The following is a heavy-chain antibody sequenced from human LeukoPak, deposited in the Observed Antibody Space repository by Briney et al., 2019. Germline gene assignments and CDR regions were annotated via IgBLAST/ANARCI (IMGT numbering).Heavy chain of an antibody. D-gene: IGHD6-13*01. CDR2: IWYDGRTQ. J-gene: IGHJ6*02. CDR1: GFTFSTYG. Sequence: GGSLRLSCAASGFTFSTYGMHWVRQAPGKGLEWVAVIWYDGRTQFYAESVKGRFAVSRDNSKNTLYLQMNSLRAEDTAVYYRAKEYSSSWYPNYYYGMDVWGQGTTVTVSS. V-gene: IGHV3-30*02. CDR3: AKEYSSSWYPNYYYGMDV.